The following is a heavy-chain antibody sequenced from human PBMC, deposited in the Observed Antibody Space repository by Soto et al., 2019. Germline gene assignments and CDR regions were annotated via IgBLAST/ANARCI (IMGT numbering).Heavy chain of an antibody. CDR1: GYTFTNYD. CDR3: ARGGTAYYDFWSDPRGDWLAS. D-gene: IGHD3-3*01. V-gene: IGHV1-8*01. CDR2: LSPATGKTKT. Sequence: QVQLLQSGAEVKRPGASVKVSCRASGYTFTNYDVSWVRQAAGQGLEWMGWLSPATGKTKTPYLPQFRDRVSMTWDTSVATASLEVLDLTSDDTAVYYCARGGTAYYDFWSDPRGDWLASWGQGTLVTVSS. J-gene: IGHJ5*01.